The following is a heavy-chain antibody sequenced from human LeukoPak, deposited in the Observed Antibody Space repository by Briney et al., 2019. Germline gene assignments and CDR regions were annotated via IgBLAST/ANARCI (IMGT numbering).Heavy chain of an antibody. CDR2: INPSGGGT. CDR3: ARDMLAVPSNWFDP. Sequence: ASVKVSCKASGYTFTSYYIHWVRQAPGQGLEWMGVINPSGGGTSYAQKFQGRDTMTRDTSTSTVYMDLRSLRSEDTAVYFCARDMLAVPSNWFDPWGQGTLVTVSS. V-gene: IGHV1-46*01. D-gene: IGHD2-8*01. CDR1: GYTFTSYY. J-gene: IGHJ5*02.